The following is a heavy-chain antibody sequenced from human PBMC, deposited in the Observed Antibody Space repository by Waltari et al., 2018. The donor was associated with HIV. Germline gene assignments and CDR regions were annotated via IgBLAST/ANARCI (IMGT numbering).Heavy chain of an antibody. CDR3: ARGVALVRGVKIRGHMDV. CDR1: GYPFSAYA. Sequence: VKLVQSGAEVKRPGASVRVSCTSSGYPFSAYAINGVRQAPGQGLEWMGWINNYDGQTNFAEKFQGRVTMTTDTSKITASMELRSLRSDDTAVYFCARGVALVRGVKIRGHMDVWGQGTTVTVSS. V-gene: IGHV1-18*01. D-gene: IGHD3-10*01. CDR2: INNYDGQT. J-gene: IGHJ6*02.